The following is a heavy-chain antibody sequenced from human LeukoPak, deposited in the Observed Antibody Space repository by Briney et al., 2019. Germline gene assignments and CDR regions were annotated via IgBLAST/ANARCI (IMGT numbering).Heavy chain of an antibody. CDR1: GDSISSYY. CDR3: TRGFGVLSYYYYGMDV. D-gene: IGHD3-10*01. V-gene: IGHV4-59*01. J-gene: IGHJ6*02. CDR2: IYYGGST. Sequence: SETLSLTCTVSGDSISSYYWSWIRQPPGKGLEYIGYIYYGGSTNYHPSLKSRVTISVDTSKNQFSLKLKSVTAADTAVYYCTRGFGVLSYYYYGMDVWGQGTTVTVSS.